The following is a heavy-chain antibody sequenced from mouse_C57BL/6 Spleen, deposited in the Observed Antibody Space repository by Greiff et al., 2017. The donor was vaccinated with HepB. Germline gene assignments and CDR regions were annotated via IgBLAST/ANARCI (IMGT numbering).Heavy chain of an antibody. CDR1: GYTFTSYW. V-gene: IGHV1-64*01. Sequence: VQLQQPGAELVKPGASVKLSCKASGYTFTSYWMHWVKQRPGQGLEWIGMIHPNSGSTNYNEKFKSKATLTVDKSSSTAYMQRSSLTSEDSAVYYWARGGHGSSYDWYFDVWGTGTTVTVSS. D-gene: IGHD1-1*01. CDR2: IHPNSGST. CDR3: ARGGHGSSYDWYFDV. J-gene: IGHJ1*03.